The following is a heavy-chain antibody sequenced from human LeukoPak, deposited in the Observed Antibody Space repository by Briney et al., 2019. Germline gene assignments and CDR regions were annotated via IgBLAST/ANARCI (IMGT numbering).Heavy chain of an antibody. CDR2: IYYSGTT. V-gene: IGHV4-30-4*01. Sequence: SETLSLTCTISGDSISSGDYYWTWFRQPPGKGLEWIGYIYYSGTTYYNPSLKSRVTISVETSKNQFSLKVSPVTAADTDVYYCARRKAGWFDPWGQGTLVTVSS. CDR1: GDSISSGDYY. CDR3: ARRKAGWFDP. J-gene: IGHJ5*02.